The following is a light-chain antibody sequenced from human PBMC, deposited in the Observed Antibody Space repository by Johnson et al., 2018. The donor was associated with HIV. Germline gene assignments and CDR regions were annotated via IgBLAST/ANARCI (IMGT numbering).Light chain of an antibody. CDR2: EDN. Sequence: QSVLTQPPSVSAAPGQKVTISCSGSSSNIGNNFVSWYQQFPGAAPKLLIYEDNKRPSGIPDRFSGSRSGTSPTLGITGLQTGDEADYYCGPWDNSLSNGGVFGTGTKVTFL. CDR3: GPWDNSLSNGGV. J-gene: IGLJ1*01. CDR1: SSNIGNNF. V-gene: IGLV1-51*02.